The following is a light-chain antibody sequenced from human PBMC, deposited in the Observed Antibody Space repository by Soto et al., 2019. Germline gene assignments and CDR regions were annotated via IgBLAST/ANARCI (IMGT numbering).Light chain of an antibody. CDR2: SSN. J-gene: IGLJ3*02. CDR3: AAWDDSLSGWV. V-gene: IGLV1-44*01. CDR1: SSNIESNT. Sequence: QSVLTQPPSASGTPGQRVTISCSGSSSNIESNTVNWYQQLPGTAPKLLIYSSNQRPSGVPDRFSGSKSGTSASLAISGLQSEDEADYYCAAWDDSLSGWVFGGGTKLTVL.